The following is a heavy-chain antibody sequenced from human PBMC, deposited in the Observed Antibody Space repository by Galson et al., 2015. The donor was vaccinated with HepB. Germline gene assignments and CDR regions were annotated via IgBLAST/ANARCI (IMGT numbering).Heavy chain of an antibody. CDR2: INSNTHGGTT. Sequence: SLRLSCAASGFTFTNAWMTWVRQAPGKGLEWVGCINSNTHGGTTDYAAPVKGTFTISRDDSKNTLYLHMNRLKAEDTAVYSCTTGNGNYEDYWGQGTLVTVSS. CDR3: TTGNGNYEDY. V-gene: IGHV3-15*01. D-gene: IGHD1-7*01. J-gene: IGHJ4*02. CDR1: GFTFTNAW.